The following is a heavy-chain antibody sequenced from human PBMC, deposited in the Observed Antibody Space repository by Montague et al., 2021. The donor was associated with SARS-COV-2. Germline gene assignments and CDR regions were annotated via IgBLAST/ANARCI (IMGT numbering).Heavy chain of an antibody. CDR3: AKDRGYYGSGSYFGY. J-gene: IGHJ4*02. CDR2: ISWNSGSI. CDR1: GFTFRDYA. D-gene: IGHD3-10*01. V-gene: IGHV3-9*01. Sequence: SLRLSCAASGFTFRDYALHWVRQVPGKGLEWVSGISWNSGSIGYGDSVKGRFTISRDNAKNSLYLQMNSLRAEDTALYYCAKDRGYYGSGSYFGYWGQGTLVTVSS.